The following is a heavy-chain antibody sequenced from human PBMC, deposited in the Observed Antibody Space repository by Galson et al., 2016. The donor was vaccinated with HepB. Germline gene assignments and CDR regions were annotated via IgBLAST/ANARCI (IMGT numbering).Heavy chain of an antibody. CDR2: IHHSGST. D-gene: IGHD5-18*01. CDR1: GDSISNDNYY. V-gene: IGHV4-31*03. CDR3: ARDPARYSNGFDY. J-gene: IGHJ4*02. Sequence: TLSLTCSVSGDSISNDNYYWSWIRQRPGKGLEWIGYIHHSGSTYYNPSLASRVTISVDTSKNQFSLKLNSVTAADTGVYYCARDPARYSNGFDYWGQGSLVTVSS.